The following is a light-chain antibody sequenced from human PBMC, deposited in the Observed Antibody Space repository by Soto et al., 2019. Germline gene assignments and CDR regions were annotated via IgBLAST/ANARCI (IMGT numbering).Light chain of an antibody. J-gene: IGKJ2*02. V-gene: IGKV3-11*01. CDR1: QSVSNS. CDR2: EAS. Sequence: EVVLTQSPDTLSLSPGERATISCRASQSVSNSLAWYQQRPGQAPRLLIYEASKRATGIPASFSGSGSGTDFTLTISSLESEDFAVYYCQQRSTWPWTFGQGTNLEI. CDR3: QQRSTWPWT.